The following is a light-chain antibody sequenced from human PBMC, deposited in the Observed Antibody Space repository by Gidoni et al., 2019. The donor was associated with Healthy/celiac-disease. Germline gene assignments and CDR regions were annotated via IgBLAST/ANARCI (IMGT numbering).Light chain of an antibody. CDR1: PSVLYSSNNKNY. CDR3: QQYYSTPWT. V-gene: IGKV4-1*01. CDR2: WSS. J-gene: IGKJ1*01. Sequence: DIVMTQSPDSLAVSLAERSSITCKSSPSVLYSSNNKNYLAWYQQKPGQPPQMLIYWSSTRESGVPDRFSGSGSGTDFTLTISSLQAEDVAVYYCQQYYSTPWTFGQXTKVEIK.